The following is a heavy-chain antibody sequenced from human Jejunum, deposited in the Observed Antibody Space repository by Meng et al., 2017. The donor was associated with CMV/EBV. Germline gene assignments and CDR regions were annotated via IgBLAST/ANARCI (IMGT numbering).Heavy chain of an antibody. D-gene: IGHD5-12*01. CDR3: ASVWYSAYDPFDC. CDR1: GFTFTAYY. Sequence: SGFTFTAYYLHWVRQAPGQGLEWMGWINPQNGDTKYAQNFQGRVTMTRDTSISTAYMELSSLKSDDTAVYYCASVWYSAYDPFDCWGQGTGVTVSS. CDR2: INPQNGDT. V-gene: IGHV1-2*02. J-gene: IGHJ4*02.